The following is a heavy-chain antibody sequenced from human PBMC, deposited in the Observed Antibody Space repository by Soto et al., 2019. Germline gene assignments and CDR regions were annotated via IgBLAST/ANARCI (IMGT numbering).Heavy chain of an antibody. J-gene: IGHJ4*02. CDR2: INPYNGNA. CDR1: GYTFTNFG. Sequence: QVHLVQSGAVVENPGASVKVSCKASGYTFTNFGINWVRQAPGQGLEWMGWINPYNGNANYPQKHQDRLTITTDTSTNTAYLELRSLRSDDTAVYFCARARMFSGAHHDYWGQGNRVTVSS. V-gene: IGHV1-18*04. CDR3: ARARMFSGAHHDY. D-gene: IGHD1-26*01.